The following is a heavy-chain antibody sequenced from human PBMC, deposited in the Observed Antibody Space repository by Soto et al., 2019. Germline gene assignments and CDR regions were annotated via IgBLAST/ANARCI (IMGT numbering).Heavy chain of an antibody. CDR2: LGAYNGQT. J-gene: IGHJ4*02. CDR3: ARQRYDSSTGPNFQYYFDS. D-gene: IGHD2-2*01. Sequence: GASVKVSCKASGYTFTNSGLSWVGQAPGQGLEGMCLLGAYNGQTKYAQKLQGRVTMTTDTSTSTAYMELRSLKSDDTSVYYCARQRYDSSTGPNFQYYFDSWGQGTPVTVSS. V-gene: IGHV1-18*01. CDR1: GYTFTNSG.